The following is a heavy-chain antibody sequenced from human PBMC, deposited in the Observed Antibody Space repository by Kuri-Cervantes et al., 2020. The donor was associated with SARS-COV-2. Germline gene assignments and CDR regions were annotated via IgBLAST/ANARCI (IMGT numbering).Heavy chain of an antibody. Sequence: GESLKISCAASGFTFSSYGMHWVRQAPSKGLEWVAFIRYDGSNKYYADSVKGRFTISRDNSKNTLYLQMNSLRAEDTAVYYCARDLGLVHPFDIWGQGTMVTVSS. CDR3: ARDLGLVHPFDI. CDR2: IRYDGSNK. CDR1: GFTFSSYG. D-gene: IGHD3/OR15-3a*01. V-gene: IGHV3-30*02. J-gene: IGHJ3*02.